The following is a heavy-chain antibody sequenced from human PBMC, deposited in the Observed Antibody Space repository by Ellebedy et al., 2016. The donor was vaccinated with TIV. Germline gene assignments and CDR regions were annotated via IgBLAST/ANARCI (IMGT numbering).Heavy chain of an antibody. J-gene: IGHJ4*02. V-gene: IGHV3-11*01. CDR3: TRGGPSDY. CDR2: ITSDGTTI. Sequence: GGSLRLSCAASGFTFSDYHMSWMRQAPGKGLEWVSYITSDGTTIYYAHSVKGRFTISRDNAKNSLYLQMNSLRAEDTAVYQCTRGGPSDYWGQGTLVTVSS. CDR1: GFTFSDYH.